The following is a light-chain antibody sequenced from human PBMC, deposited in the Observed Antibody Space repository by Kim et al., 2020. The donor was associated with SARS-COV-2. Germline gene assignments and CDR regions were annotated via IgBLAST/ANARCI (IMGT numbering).Light chain of an antibody. J-gene: IGKJ4*01. CDR3: QKDNSAPVT. CDR1: QGISHY. V-gene: IGKV1-27*01. Sequence: ASVGDRVTITCRASQGISHYLAWYQQKPGKVPKLLIYAASALQSGVPSRFSGSGSGTDFTLTISSLQPEDVATYYCQKDNSAPVTFGGGTKVDIK. CDR2: AAS.